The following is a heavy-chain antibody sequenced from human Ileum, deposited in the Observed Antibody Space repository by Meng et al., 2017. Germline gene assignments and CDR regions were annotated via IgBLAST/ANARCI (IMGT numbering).Heavy chain of an antibody. CDR2: ISHSGST. Sequence: QVQLLESGPGVVKPSGTLSLTCAVSSGSITSDTYWSWVRLPPGKGLEWIGQISHSGSTFYNPSLKSRVTMSVEKSKSQFSLMLTSVTAADTAVYYCARHGGYYQGFWGQGTLVTVSS. D-gene: IGHD4-23*01. CDR3: ARHGGYYQGF. V-gene: IGHV4-4*02. J-gene: IGHJ4*02. CDR1: SGSITSDTY.